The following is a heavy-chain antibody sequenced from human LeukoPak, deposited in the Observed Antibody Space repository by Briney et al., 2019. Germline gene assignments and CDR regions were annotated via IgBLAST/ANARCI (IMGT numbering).Heavy chain of an antibody. Sequence: GGSLRLSCAASGFSFSNYWMHWVRQAPGKGLVWVSRINTDGSTTTYADSVKGRFTISRDNAKNTLYLQVNSLRAEDTALYYCARGQYCSSISCRGGWFDPWGQGTLVTVSS. CDR2: INTDGSTT. J-gene: IGHJ5*02. CDR3: ARGQYCSSISCRGGWFDP. V-gene: IGHV3-74*01. CDR1: GFSFSNYW. D-gene: IGHD2-2*01.